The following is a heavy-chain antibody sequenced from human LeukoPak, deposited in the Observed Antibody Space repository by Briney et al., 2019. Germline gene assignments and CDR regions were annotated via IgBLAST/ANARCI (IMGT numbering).Heavy chain of an antibody. CDR1: GYSFTTYW. Sequence: GESLKISCKVSGYSFTTYWIGWVRQMPGKGLEWMGIIYPGDSDTRYSPSFQGQVTISADKSINTAYLQWSSLKASDTAMYYCARLPPRLYCSSTSCYTSDYYYYMDVWGKGTTVTVSS. CDR2: IYPGDSDT. V-gene: IGHV5-51*01. J-gene: IGHJ6*03. CDR3: ARLPPRLYCSSTSCYTSDYYYYMDV. D-gene: IGHD2-2*02.